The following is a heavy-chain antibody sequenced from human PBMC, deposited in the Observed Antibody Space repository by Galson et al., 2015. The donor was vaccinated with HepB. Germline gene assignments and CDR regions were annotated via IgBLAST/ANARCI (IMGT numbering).Heavy chain of an antibody. D-gene: IGHD6-13*01. CDR1: GGSISSYY. J-gene: IGHJ3*02. Sequence: QVQLQESGPGLVKPSETLSLTCTASGGSISSYYWSWIRQPPGKGLEWIGYIYYSGSTNYNPSLKSRVTISVDTSKNQFSLKLSSVTAADTAVYYCARGLPQPSPGAFDIWGQGTMVTVSS. CDR2: IYYSGST. CDR3: ARGLPQPSPGAFDI. V-gene: IGHV4-59*01.